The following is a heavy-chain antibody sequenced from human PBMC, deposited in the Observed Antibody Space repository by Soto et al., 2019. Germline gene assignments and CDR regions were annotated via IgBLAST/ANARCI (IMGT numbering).Heavy chain of an antibody. Sequence: ASVKVSCKASGYTFTSYYMHWVRQAPGQGLEWMGIINPSGGSTSYAQKFQGRVTMTRDTSTSTVYMELSSLRSEDTAVYYCARVLVAAAAADYYYYCMDFWGQGTTVTVSS. V-gene: IGHV1-46*01. J-gene: IGHJ6*02. CDR2: INPSGGST. CDR3: ARVLVAAAAADYYYYCMDF. CDR1: GYTFTSYY. D-gene: IGHD6-13*01.